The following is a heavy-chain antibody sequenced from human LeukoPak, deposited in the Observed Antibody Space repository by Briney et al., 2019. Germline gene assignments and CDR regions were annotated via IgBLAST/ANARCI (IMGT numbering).Heavy chain of an antibody. D-gene: IGHD3-22*01. CDR3: ASSYDSSGYYFDY. Sequence: PSETLSLTCTVSGGFISSSSYYWGWIRQPPGKGLEWIGSIYYSGSTYYNPSLKSRVTISVDTSKNQFSLKLSSVTAADTAVYYCASSYDSSGYYFDYWGQGTLVTVSS. V-gene: IGHV4-39*01. CDR2: IYYSGST. J-gene: IGHJ4*02. CDR1: GGFISSSSYY.